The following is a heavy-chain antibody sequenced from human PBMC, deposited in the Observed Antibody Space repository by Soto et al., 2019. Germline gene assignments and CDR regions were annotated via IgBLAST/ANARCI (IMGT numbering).Heavy chain of an antibody. D-gene: IGHD1-26*01. V-gene: IGHV2-5*02. CDR1: GFSLSTSGVG. Sequence: QITLKESGPTLVKPTQTLTLTCTFSGFSLSTSGVGVGWIRQPPGKALEWIALIYWDDDKRYSPSLKSRLTITKDTSKNQVVLTMTNMDPVDTATYYCAHRPGVGANSHDAFDIWGQGTMVTVSS. J-gene: IGHJ3*02. CDR3: AHRPGVGANSHDAFDI. CDR2: IYWDDDK.